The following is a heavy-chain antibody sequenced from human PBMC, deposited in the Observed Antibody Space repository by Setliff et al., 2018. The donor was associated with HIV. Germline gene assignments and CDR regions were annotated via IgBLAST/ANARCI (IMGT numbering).Heavy chain of an antibody. Sequence: SETLSLTCTVSGDSISSYYWSWIRQPPGKGLEWIGYMYYSGSANYNPPRKSRASMLADTAKNQVSLRVTSVTAADSAVYYCARGRLKGDFSLDYWGLGILVTVSS. J-gene: IGHJ4*02. D-gene: IGHD2-21*02. CDR3: ARGRLKGDFSLDY. V-gene: IGHV4-59*01. CDR2: MYYSGSA. CDR1: GDSISSYY.